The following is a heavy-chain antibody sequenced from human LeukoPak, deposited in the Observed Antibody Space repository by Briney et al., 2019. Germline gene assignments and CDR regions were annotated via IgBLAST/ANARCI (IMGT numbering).Heavy chain of an antibody. D-gene: IGHD2/OR15-2a*01. V-gene: IGHV3-21*03. J-gene: IGHJ4*02. CDR2: ISTSSSYI. CDR1: GFTFSSYS. Sequence: GGSLRLSCAGSGFTFSSYSMNWVRQVPGKGLEWVSFISTSSSYIYYADSVKGRFTISRDNARNSLYLRMDNLRAEDTGVYYCARDFYDGFALDYWGQGTLVTVSS. CDR3: ARDFYDGFALDY.